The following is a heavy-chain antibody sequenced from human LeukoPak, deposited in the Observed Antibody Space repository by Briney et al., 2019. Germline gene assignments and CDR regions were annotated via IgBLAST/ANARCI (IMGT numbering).Heavy chain of an antibody. V-gene: IGHV3-23*01. D-gene: IGHD3-3*01. Sequence: PGGSLRLSCGASGFTFSSHAMSWVRQAPGKGLEWVSAISGSDGRLFYADAVKGRFTISRDNSKNTLYLQMNSLRAEDTAVYYCAKGRNDYDFWSGYYSPVDYWGQGTLVTVSS. J-gene: IGHJ4*02. CDR2: ISGSDGRL. CDR3: AKGRNDYDFWSGYYSPVDY. CDR1: GFTFSSHA.